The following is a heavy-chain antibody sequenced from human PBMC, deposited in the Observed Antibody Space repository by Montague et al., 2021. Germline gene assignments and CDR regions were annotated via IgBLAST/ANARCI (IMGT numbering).Heavy chain of an antibody. V-gene: IGHV3-7*05. Sequence: SLRLSCAASGFTFSSYWMIWVRQAPGKGLEWVASIKKDGTEKYYXDSVMGRFTISRDNAKTSLYLQMNALRAEDTAVYFCSRAWVRSGFDSWGQGTLVTVSS. J-gene: IGHJ4*02. CDR2: IKKDGTEK. D-gene: IGHD4-17*01. CDR1: GFTFSSYW. CDR3: SRAWVRSGFDS.